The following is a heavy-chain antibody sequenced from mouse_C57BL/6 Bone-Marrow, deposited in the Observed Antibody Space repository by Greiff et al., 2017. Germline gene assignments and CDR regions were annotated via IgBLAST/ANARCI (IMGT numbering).Heavy chain of an antibody. Sequence: VQLQQSGAELVRPGASVKLSCPASGFNIKDDYMHWVKQRPEQGLEWIGWIDPENGDTEYASKFQGKATITADTSSNTAYLQLSSLTSEDTAVYYCTLPYYFDYWGQGTTLTVSS. CDR3: TLPYYFDY. CDR2: IDPENGDT. J-gene: IGHJ2*01. CDR1: GFNIKDDY. D-gene: IGHD5-5*01. V-gene: IGHV14-4*01.